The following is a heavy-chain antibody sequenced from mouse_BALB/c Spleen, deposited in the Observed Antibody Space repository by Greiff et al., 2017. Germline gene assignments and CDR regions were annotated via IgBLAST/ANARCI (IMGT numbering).Heavy chain of an antibody. J-gene: IGHJ4*01. D-gene: IGHD1-1*01. CDR2: IWSDGST. V-gene: IGHV2-6-2*01. CDR3: ARQTTVHHYYAMDY. Sequence: VHLVESGPDLVAPSQSLSITCTVSGFSLTSYGVHWVRQPPGKGLEWLVVIWSDGSTTYNSALKSRLSISKDNSKSQVFLKMNSLQTDDTAMYYCARQTTVHHYYAMDYWGQGTSVTVSS. CDR1: GFSLTSYG.